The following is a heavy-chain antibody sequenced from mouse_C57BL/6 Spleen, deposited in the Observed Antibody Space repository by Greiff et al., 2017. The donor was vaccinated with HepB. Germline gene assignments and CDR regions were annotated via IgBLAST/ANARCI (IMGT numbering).Heavy chain of an antibody. CDR3: ARDYGSSYGYAMDY. V-gene: IGHV1-53*01. CDR2: SNPSNGGT. Sequence: PPPPPGAVLGEPGGSMKLSCKGSGSTLTRPLVAWGEQRPGPGLEWSGKSNPSNGGTNYNEKFKSKAPLTVDKSSSTAYMQLSSLTSEDSAVYYCARDYGSSYGYAMDYWGQGTSVTVSS. J-gene: IGHJ4*01. CDR1: GSTLTRPL. D-gene: IGHD1-1*01.